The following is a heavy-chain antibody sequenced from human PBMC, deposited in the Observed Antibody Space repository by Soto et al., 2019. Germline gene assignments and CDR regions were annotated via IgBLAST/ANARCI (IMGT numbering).Heavy chain of an antibody. J-gene: IGHJ3*02. CDR1: GYTFTTYW. CDR2: IYPGDSDT. CDR3: ARSPNKRAGSYGAI. V-gene: IGHV5-51*01. Sequence: PGESLKISCKGSGYTFTTYWIGWVRPMPGKGLELMGIIYPGDSDTRYSPSFQGQVTISADKSTSTAYLQWSSLKASDTAMYYCARSPNKRAGSYGAIWGQGTVVIVSS. D-gene: IGHD3-10*01.